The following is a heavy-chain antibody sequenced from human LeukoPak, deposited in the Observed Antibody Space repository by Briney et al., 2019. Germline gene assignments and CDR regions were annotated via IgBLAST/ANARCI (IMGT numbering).Heavy chain of an antibody. J-gene: IGHJ4*02. CDR1: GYTFTSYG. V-gene: IGHV1-18*01. Sequence: ASVKVSCKASGYTFTSYGISWVRQAPGQGLEWMGWISAYNGNTNYAQKLQGRVTMTTDTSTSTAYMELRSLGSDDTAVYYCARHVPKTYYYDSSGFFFGYWGQGTLVTVSS. D-gene: IGHD3-22*01. CDR3: ARHVPKTYYYDSSGFFFGY. CDR2: ISAYNGNT.